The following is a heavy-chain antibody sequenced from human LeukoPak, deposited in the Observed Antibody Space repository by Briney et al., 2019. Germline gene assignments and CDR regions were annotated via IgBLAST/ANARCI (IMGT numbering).Heavy chain of an antibody. J-gene: IGHJ6*02. Sequence: GASVKVSCKASGYTFTGYYMHWVRQAPGQGLEWMGWINPNNGGTNYAQKFQGRVTMTRDTSISTAYMELSRLRSDDTAVYYCARAKRGAAAHGMDVWGQGTTVTVSS. D-gene: IGHD6-13*01. CDR1: GYTFTGYY. CDR2: INPNNGGT. V-gene: IGHV1-2*02. CDR3: ARAKRGAAAHGMDV.